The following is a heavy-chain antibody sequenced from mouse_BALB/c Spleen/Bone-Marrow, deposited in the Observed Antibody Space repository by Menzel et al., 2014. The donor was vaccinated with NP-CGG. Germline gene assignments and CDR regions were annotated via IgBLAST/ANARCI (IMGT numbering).Heavy chain of an antibody. V-gene: IGHV1-14*01. CDR2: INPYNDGT. D-gene: IGHD2-14*01. J-gene: IGHJ4*01. CDR3: ARRGYDEGYYAMDY. CDR1: GYTFTSYV. Sequence: EVQLVESGPELVKPGASVKMSCKASGYTFTSYVMHWVKQKPGQGLEWIGYINPYNDGTKYNEKFKGKATLTSDKSSSTAYMGLSSLTSEDSAVYYCARRGYDEGYYAMDYWGQGTSVTVSS.